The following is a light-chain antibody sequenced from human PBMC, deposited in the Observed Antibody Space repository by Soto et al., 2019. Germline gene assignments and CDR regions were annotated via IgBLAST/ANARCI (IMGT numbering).Light chain of an antibody. CDR2: DAS. CDR1: QSLNRD. V-gene: IGKV3-11*01. J-gene: IGKJ5*01. CDR3: QQRSNWPLT. Sequence: IVRTQSPATLSMSPGERATLSCRASQSLNRDLAWYQQKPGQSPRLLIYDASNRATGIPARFSGRGSGTDFTLTISRLETEDLAIYDCQQRSNWPLTVGVGTRREIK.